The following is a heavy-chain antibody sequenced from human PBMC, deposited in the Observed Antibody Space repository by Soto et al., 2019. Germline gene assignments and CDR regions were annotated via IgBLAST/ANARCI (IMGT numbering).Heavy chain of an antibody. CDR2: ISSSSSYI. CDR1: GFTLSSYS. Sequence: PGGSLRLSCAASGFTLSSYSMNWVRQAPGKGLEWVSSISSSSSYIYYADSVKGRFTISRDNAKNSLYLQMNSLRAEDTAVYYCASDIVATTGFDYWGQGTLVTVSS. V-gene: IGHV3-21*01. J-gene: IGHJ4*02. CDR3: ASDIVATTGFDY. D-gene: IGHD5-12*01.